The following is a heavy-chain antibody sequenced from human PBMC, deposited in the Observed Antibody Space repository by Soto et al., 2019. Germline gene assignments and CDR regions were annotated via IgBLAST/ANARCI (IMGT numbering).Heavy chain of an antibody. CDR3: ARGGSGSYYYYFGY. CDR2: INAGNDNT. CDR1: GHSFTGYP. V-gene: IGHV1-3*01. J-gene: IGHJ4*02. D-gene: IGHD3-10*01. Sequence: QVQLVQSGAEVKKPGASVMVSCKASGHSFTGYPMHWVRQVPGQRLEWMGRINAGNDNTEYSQNFQGRLTITRDTSATTAYMELSSLKSEDTAVYFCARGGSGSYYYYFGYWGQGTLVTVSS.